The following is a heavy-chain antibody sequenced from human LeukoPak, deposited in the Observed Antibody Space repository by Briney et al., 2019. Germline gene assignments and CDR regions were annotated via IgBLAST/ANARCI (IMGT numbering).Heavy chain of an antibody. J-gene: IGHJ4*02. V-gene: IGHV4-34*01. D-gene: IGHD4-23*01. CDR2: INHSGST. Sequence: PSETLSLTCAVYGGSFSGYYCSWIRQPPGKGLEWIGEINHSGSTNYNPSLKSRVTISVDTSKNQFSLKLSSVTAADTAVYYCASDTVADYWGQGTLVTVSS. CDR1: GGSFSGYY. CDR3: ASDTVADY.